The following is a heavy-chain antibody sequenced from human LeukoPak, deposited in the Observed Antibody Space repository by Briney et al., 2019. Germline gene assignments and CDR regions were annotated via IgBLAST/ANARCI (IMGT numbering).Heavy chain of an antibody. D-gene: IGHD3-10*01. Sequence: PSETLSLTCTVSGGSISSYYWSWIRQPPGKGLEWIGYIYYSGSTNYNPSLKSRVTISVDTSKNQFSLKLSSVTAADTAVYYYARDRSFDAFDIWGQGTMVTVSS. CDR2: IYYSGST. CDR3: ARDRSFDAFDI. J-gene: IGHJ3*02. V-gene: IGHV4-59*01. CDR1: GGSISSYY.